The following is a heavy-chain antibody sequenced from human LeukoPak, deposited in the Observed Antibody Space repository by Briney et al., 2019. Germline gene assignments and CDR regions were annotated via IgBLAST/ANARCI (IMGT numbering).Heavy chain of an antibody. Sequence: ASVKVSCKASGYTFTGYYMHWVRPAPGQGLEWMGWISPNSGGTNYAQKFQGRVTMTRDTSISTVYMELSRLRSYDTAVYYWAKSDGDWLDPWGQGTLVTVSS. J-gene: IGHJ5*02. CDR2: ISPNSGGT. CDR1: GYTFTGYY. V-gene: IGHV1-2*02. D-gene: IGHD3-3*01. CDR3: AKSDGDWLDP.